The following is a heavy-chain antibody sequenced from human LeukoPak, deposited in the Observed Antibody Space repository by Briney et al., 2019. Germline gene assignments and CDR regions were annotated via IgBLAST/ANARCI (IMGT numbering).Heavy chain of an antibody. Sequence: KTSETLSLTCAVSGGSISSDNWWNWVRQPPGKGLEWIGEIYHSGSTSYNPSLKSRVTISVDRSKNQFSLKLTSVTAADTAVYYCARDRGYTQDYWGQGTLVTVSS. V-gene: IGHV4-4*02. CDR3: ARDRGYTQDY. D-gene: IGHD5-12*01. CDR2: IYHSGST. CDR1: GGSISSDNW. J-gene: IGHJ4*02.